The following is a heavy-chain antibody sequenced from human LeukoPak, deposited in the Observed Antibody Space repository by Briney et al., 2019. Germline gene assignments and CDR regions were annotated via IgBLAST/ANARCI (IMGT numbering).Heavy chain of an antibody. CDR1: GFSFTTYW. D-gene: IGHD5-12*01. V-gene: IGHV3-7*01. CDR2: IKQDGTEK. Sequence: GGSLRLSCAASGFSFTTYWMSWVRQAPGKGLEWVANIKQDGTEKYYVDSVKGRFTISRDNAKNSMYLQMNSLRAEDTAVYYCARDGATFSGYDWYYYMDVWGKGTTVTVSS. J-gene: IGHJ6*03. CDR3: ARDGATFSGYDWYYYMDV.